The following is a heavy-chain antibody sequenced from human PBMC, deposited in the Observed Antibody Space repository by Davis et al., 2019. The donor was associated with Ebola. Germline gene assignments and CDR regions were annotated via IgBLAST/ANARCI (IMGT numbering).Heavy chain of an antibody. Sequence: GESLKISCAASGFTFSSYWMSWVRQAPGKGLEWVSHIGKSGDMIRYADSVKGRFTISRDNAKNSLHLQMTSLRAEDTAVYFCARTADFDYWGQGTLVTVSS. J-gene: IGHJ4*02. CDR3: ARTADFDY. CDR2: IGKSGDMI. V-gene: IGHV3-48*04. D-gene: IGHD6-13*01. CDR1: GFTFSSYW.